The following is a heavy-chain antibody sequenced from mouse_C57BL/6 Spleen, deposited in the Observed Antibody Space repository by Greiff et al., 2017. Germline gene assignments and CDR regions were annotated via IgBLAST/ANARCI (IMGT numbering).Heavy chain of an antibody. CDR3: ARTTMVTPYYFDY. CDR2: IYWDDDK. J-gene: IGHJ2*01. D-gene: IGHD2-2*01. V-gene: IGHV8-12*01. Sequence: QVQLKESGPGILQSSQTLSLTCSFSGFSLSTSGMGVSWIRQPSGKGLEWLAHIYWDDDKRYNPSLKSPLTISKDTSRNQVFLTITSVDTADTATYYCARTTMVTPYYFDYWGQGTTLTVSS. CDR1: GFSLSTSGMG.